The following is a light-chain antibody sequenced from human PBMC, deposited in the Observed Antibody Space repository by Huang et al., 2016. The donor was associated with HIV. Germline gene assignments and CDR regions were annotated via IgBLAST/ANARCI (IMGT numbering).Light chain of an antibody. Sequence: DIQMTQSPSSLSASVGDRVTITCQASQDISNYLNWYQQKPGKAPELLIYDASNLETGVPSRFSGSGSGTDFIVTISSLRPEDIATYYCHQYDNLPYTFGQGTKLEIK. CDR2: DAS. J-gene: IGKJ2*01. V-gene: IGKV1-33*01. CDR1: QDISNY. CDR3: HQYDNLPYT.